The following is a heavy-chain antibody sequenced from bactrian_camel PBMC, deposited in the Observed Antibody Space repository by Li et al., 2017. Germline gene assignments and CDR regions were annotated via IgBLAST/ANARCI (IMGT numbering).Heavy chain of an antibody. D-gene: IGHD1*01. J-gene: IGHJ4*01. CDR2: IDSNGSP. V-gene: IGHV3S10*01. Sequence: DVQLVESGGGSVRAGGSLRLSCEASGFTRSSYCMGWFRQAPGGEREGITTIDSNGSPSYAGTVKGRFTISRDDEKNTVFLQMNSLKPEDSAMCYCAAVGTDFCWVEMPREFERWGRGPRSPSP. CDR1: GFTRSSYC.